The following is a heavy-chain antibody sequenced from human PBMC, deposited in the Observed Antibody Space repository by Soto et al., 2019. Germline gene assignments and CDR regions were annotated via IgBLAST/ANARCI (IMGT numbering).Heavy chain of an antibody. J-gene: IGHJ4*02. CDR2: IYYSGST. V-gene: IGHV4-30-4*01. Sequence: PSETLSLTCTVSGGSISSGDYYWSWIRQPPGKGLEWIGYIYYSGSTYYNPSLKSRVTISVDTSKNQFSLKLSSMTAADTAVYNFARDRSDILTGYYSFYFDYWGQGTLVTVSS. CDR1: GGSISSGDYY. CDR3: ARDRSDILTGYYSFYFDY. D-gene: IGHD3-9*01.